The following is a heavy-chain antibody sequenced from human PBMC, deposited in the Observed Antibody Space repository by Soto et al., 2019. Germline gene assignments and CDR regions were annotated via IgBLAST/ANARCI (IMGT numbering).Heavy chain of an antibody. D-gene: IGHD6-19*01. V-gene: IGHV3-23*01. J-gene: IGHJ4*02. CDR3: AKDAKQWLTNFDY. CDR1: GFTFSTYW. Sequence: GGSLRLSCAASGFTFSTYWMSWVRQAPGKGLEWVAGISGSGGTTYYVDSVKGRFTISRDNSKNSLYLQMTSLRAEDTAVYYCAKDAKQWLTNFDYWGQGTLVTVSS. CDR2: ISGSGGTT.